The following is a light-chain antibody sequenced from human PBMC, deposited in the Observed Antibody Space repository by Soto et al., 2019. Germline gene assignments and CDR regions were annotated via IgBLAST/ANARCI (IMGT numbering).Light chain of an antibody. CDR1: SSDVGAYDF. Sequence: QCVLTQPASVSGSPGQSLPISCTGTSSDVGAYDFVSWYQQHPDKAPKLMIYEVRNRPSGVSNRFSGSKSVNAATLTISGLQAEDEADYYCSSYTTSSTRVFGTGTKVTIL. V-gene: IGLV2-14*03. CDR2: EVR. J-gene: IGLJ1*01. CDR3: SSYTTSSTRV.